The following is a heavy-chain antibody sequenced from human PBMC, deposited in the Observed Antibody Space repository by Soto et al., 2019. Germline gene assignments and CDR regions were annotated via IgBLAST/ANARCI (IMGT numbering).Heavy chain of an antibody. D-gene: IGHD1-1*01. V-gene: IGHV1-69*12. J-gene: IGHJ4*02. CDR2: IIPMYGTT. Sequence: QVQLVQSGAEVKKPGSSVKVSCKASGGTFRSYVTSWVRQAPGQGLEWLGGIIPMYGTTYYAQTIQGRVTISADESTSTAFMELSSLRSEDTAVYYCARIGTLDWIDDYWGQGTLVTVSS. CDR3: ARIGTLDWIDDY. CDR1: GGTFRSYV.